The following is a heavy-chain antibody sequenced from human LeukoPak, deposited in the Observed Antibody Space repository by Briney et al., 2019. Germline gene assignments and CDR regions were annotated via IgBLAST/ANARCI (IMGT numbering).Heavy chain of an antibody. CDR2: INHSGST. CDR1: GGSFSCYY. J-gene: IGHJ4*02. CDR3: AREDYGDYGLDY. Sequence: SEPLSLTCAVYGGSFSCYYWSWIRPPPGKGLEWIGEINHSGSTNYNPSLKSRVTISVDTSKNQFSLKLSSVTAADTAVYYCAREDYGDYGLDYWGQGTLVTVSS. D-gene: IGHD4-17*01. V-gene: IGHV4-34*01.